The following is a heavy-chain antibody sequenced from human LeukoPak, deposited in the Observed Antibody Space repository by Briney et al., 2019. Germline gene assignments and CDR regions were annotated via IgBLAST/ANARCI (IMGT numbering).Heavy chain of an antibody. D-gene: IGHD5-18*01. Sequence: PGGSLRLSCASSGFTFISYAMSWVRQAPGKGLEGVSAISGSGGSTYYADSVKGRFTISRDNSKNTLYLQMNSLRAEDTAVYYCAKSKPLIIQLNPGDDAFDIWGQGTMVTVSS. CDR2: ISGSGGST. J-gene: IGHJ3*02. CDR3: AKSKPLIIQLNPGDDAFDI. CDR1: GFTFISYA. V-gene: IGHV3-23*01.